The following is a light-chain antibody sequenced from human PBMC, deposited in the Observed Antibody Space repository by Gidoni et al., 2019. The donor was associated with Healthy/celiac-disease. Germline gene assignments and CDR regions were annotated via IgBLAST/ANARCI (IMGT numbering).Light chain of an antibody. CDR2: GNS. CDR1: SSNIGAGYA. Sequence: QSVLTQPPSVSGAPGQRVTLSCTGSSSNIGAGYAVHWYQQLPGTAPKLLIYGNSNRPAGVPDRFSGSKSGTSASLAITGLQAEDEADYYCQSYDSSLSGPRVFGGGTKLTVL. CDR3: QSYDSSLSGPRV. J-gene: IGLJ3*02. V-gene: IGLV1-40*01.